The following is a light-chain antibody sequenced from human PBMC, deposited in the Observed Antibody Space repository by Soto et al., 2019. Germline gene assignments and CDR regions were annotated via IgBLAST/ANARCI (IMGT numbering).Light chain of an antibody. CDR3: QQTYTSPYT. V-gene: IGKV1-39*01. CDR2: AAS. CDR1: QNSCDY. J-gene: IGKJ2*01. Sequence: DTQMTQSPSSLSASVGDRVTLTCRASQNSCDYLNWYLQKPGKAPKLLIYAASTLQSGVPSRFRGSGSGTDFSLTISSLQPEDFATYHCQQTYTSPYTFGQGTKLEIK.